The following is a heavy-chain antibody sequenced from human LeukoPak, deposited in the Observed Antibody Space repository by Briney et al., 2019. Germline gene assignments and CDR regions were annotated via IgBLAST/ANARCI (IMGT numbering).Heavy chain of an antibody. D-gene: IGHD3-16*01. J-gene: IGHJ4*02. CDR2: SGRHT. Sequence: GGSLRLSCAASGFTFSNYAMSWVRQAPGKGLEWVSSSGRHTHYANSVKGRFTVSRDNSKNMLYLRMSTLRAEDTAIYYCAKRMGCADFNCYAELDSWGQGTLVTVSS. V-gene: IGHV3-23*01. CDR1: GFTFSNYA. CDR3: AKRMGCADFNCYAELDS.